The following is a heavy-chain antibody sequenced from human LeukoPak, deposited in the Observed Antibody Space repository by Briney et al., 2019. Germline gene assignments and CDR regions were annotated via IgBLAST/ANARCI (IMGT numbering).Heavy chain of an antibody. D-gene: IGHD3-22*01. CDR2: IWYDGSNK. CDR3: ATHSGYYDSSGYYYVYFDY. J-gene: IGHJ4*02. CDR1: GFTFNSYG. Sequence: GGSLRLSCAASGFTFNSYGMHWVRQAPGKGLEWVAVIWYDGSNKYYADSVKGRFTISRDNSKNTLYLQMNSLRAEDTAGYYCATHSGYYDSSGYYYVYFDYWGQGTLVTVSS. V-gene: IGHV3-33*01.